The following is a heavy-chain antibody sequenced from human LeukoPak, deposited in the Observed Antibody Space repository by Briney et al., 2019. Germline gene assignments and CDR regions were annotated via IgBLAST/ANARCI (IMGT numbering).Heavy chain of an antibody. J-gene: IGHJ3*02. V-gene: IGHV3-53*01. CDR1: GFTVSSND. Sequence: GGSLRLSCAASGFTVSSNDMNWVRQAPGKGLEWVSLLYSGGNTYYADSVKGRFTISRDNSNNTLYLQLDSLRAEDTAIYRCAGVMRGAFDIWGQGTLVTVSS. CDR2: LYSGGNT. CDR3: AGVMRGAFDI.